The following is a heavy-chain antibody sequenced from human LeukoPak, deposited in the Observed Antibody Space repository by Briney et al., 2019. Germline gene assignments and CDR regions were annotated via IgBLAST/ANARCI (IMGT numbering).Heavy chain of an antibody. CDR3: ARDGGDIVVVPAPQFDY. CDR1: GFTFSSYS. Sequence: SGGSLRLSCAASGFTFSSYSMNWVRQAPGKGLEWVSSISSSSSYIYYADSVKGRFTISRDNAKNSLYLQMNSLRAEDTAVYYCARDGGDIVVVPAPQFDYWGQGTLVTVSS. V-gene: IGHV3-21*01. CDR2: ISSSSSYI. D-gene: IGHD2-2*01. J-gene: IGHJ4*02.